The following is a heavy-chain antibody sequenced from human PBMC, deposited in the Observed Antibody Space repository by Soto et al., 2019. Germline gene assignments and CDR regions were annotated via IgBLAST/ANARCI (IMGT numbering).Heavy chain of an antibody. V-gene: IGHV3-21*01. Sequence: GSLRLSCAASGFTFSSYSMNWVRQAPGKGLDWVSSISSSGDYIYYADSVKGRFTISRDNARNSLYLQMDSLRDEDTAVYYCARPRPSIAAFWGQGTQVTVSS. D-gene: IGHD6-6*01. CDR1: GFTFSSYS. CDR2: ISSSGDYI. J-gene: IGHJ4*02. CDR3: ARPRPSIAAF.